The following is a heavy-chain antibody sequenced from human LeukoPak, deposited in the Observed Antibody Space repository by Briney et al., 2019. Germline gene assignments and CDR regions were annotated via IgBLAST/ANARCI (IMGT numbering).Heavy chain of an antibody. CDR3: AKWGADYYGSGSRMMYYYYYMDV. J-gene: IGHJ6*03. CDR2: IYSDNT. D-gene: IGHD3-10*01. Sequence: PGGSLRLSCTVSGFTVSSNSMSWVRQAPGKGLEWVSFIYSDNTHYSDSVKGRFTISRDNSKNTLYLQMNSLRAEDTAVYYCAKWGADYYGSGSRMMYYYYYMDVWGKGTTVTISS. CDR1: GFTVSSNS. V-gene: IGHV3-53*01.